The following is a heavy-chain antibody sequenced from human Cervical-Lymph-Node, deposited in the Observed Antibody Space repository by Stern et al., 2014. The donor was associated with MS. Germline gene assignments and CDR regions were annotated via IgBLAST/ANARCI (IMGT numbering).Heavy chain of an antibody. Sequence: VQLVQSGAEVKKPGASVKVSCKGSGYTLTEMSMHWVRQAPGKGLESMGGFDPEVGESVYAQTLQGRVTMTEDTSTDTAYLELNSLRSEDTAVYYCATGRFDFWGQGTLVTVSS. CDR1: GYTLTEMS. J-gene: IGHJ4*02. CDR2: FDPEVGES. CDR3: ATGRFDF. V-gene: IGHV1-24*01.